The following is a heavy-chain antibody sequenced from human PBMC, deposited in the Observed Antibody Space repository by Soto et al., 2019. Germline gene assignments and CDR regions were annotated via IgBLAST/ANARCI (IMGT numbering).Heavy chain of an antibody. J-gene: IGHJ5*02. V-gene: IGHV4-59*01. D-gene: IGHD3-22*01. CDR1: GGSISSYY. CDR2: IYYSGST. Sequence: SETLSLTCTVSGGSISSYYWSWIRQPPGKGLEWIGYIYYSGSTNYNPSLKSRVTISVDTSKNQFSLKLSSVTAADTAVYYCARERNLIVGHNWFDPWGQGTLVTVSS. CDR3: ARERNLIVGHNWFDP.